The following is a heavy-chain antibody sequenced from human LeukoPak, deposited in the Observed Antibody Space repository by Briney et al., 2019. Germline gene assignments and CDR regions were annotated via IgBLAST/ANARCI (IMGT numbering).Heavy chain of an antibody. V-gene: IGHV4-39*01. D-gene: IGHD1-26*01. CDR3: ARHRGPTDRRAFDI. CDR1: GGSISSSSDF. CDR2: IHYSGSA. Sequence: SETLSLTCTVSGGSISSSSDFWGWIRRPPGRGLEWIGSIHYSGSAYYNPSLRSRVTISVDTSKNQLSLKLSSATAADTAVYYCARHRGPTDRRAFDIWGQGTLVPVSS. J-gene: IGHJ3*02.